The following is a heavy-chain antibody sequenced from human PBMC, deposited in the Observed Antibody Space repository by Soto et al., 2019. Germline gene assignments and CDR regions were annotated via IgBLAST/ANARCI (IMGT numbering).Heavy chain of an antibody. D-gene: IGHD3-3*01. V-gene: IGHV3-23*01. CDR2: ISGSGGST. CDR1: GFTFSSYA. J-gene: IGHJ4*02. Sequence: EVQLLESGGGLVQPAGSLRLSCAASGFTFSSYAMSWVRQAPGKGLEWVSAISGSGGSTYYADSVKGRFTISRDNSKNTLYLQMNSPRAEDTAVYYCAKDFRGVNYFDYWGQGPLVTVSS. CDR3: AKDFRGVNYFDY.